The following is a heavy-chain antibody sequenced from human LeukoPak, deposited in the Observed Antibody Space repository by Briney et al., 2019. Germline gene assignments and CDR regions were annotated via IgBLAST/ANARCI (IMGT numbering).Heavy chain of an antibody. Sequence: GGSLRLSCAASVLTLSSFAMHWVGQASGKGLEWVGRIRSKANSYATAYAASVKGRFTISRDDSKNTAYLQMNSLKTEDTAVYDCARYCSSTSCYGWGQGTLVTVSS. CDR2: IRSKANSYAT. CDR1: VLTLSSFA. CDR3: ARYCSSTSCYG. J-gene: IGHJ4*02. V-gene: IGHV3-73*01. D-gene: IGHD2-2*01.